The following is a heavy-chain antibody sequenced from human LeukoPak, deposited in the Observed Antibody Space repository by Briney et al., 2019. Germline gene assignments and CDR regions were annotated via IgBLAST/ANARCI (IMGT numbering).Heavy chain of an antibody. D-gene: IGHD1-1*01. CDR3: AKTTTGTSHSYYYYYMDV. CDR1: GFTFSNYG. V-gene: IGHV3-30*18. J-gene: IGHJ6*03. Sequence: GRSLRLSCAASGFTFSNYGMHWVRQAPGKGLDWVAVISYDGSNKYYADSMKGRFTISRDNSKNTLYLQMNSLRAEDTAVYYCAKTTTGTSHSYYYYYMDVWGKGTTVTVSS. CDR2: ISYDGSNK.